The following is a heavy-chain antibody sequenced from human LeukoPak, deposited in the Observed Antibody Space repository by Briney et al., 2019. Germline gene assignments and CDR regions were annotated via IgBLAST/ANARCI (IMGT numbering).Heavy chain of an antibody. Sequence: PGRSLRLSCAASGFTFNSYAMHWVRQAPGKGLEWVAVISYDGSNKYYADSVKGRFTISRDNSKNTLYLQMNSLRAEDTAVYYCAKGFKWELLHPFDYWGQGTLVTVSS. V-gene: IGHV3-30-3*01. D-gene: IGHD1-26*01. J-gene: IGHJ4*02. CDR1: GFTFNSYA. CDR3: AKGFKWELLHPFDY. CDR2: ISYDGSNK.